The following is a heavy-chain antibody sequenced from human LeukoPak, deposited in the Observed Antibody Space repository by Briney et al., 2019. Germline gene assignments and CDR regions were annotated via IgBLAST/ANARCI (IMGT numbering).Heavy chain of an antibody. CDR1: RFTFSYFD. CDR2: IGTAGDI. Sequence: PGGSLRLYCAASRFTFSYFDMLRQRPATGKGLEWVSGIGTAGDIYSPGSVKGRFTISRETAKNSLYLQMNSLRAGDTAVYYCARDRGRYYMDVWGKGTTVTISS. J-gene: IGHJ6*03. D-gene: IGHD6-25*01. CDR3: ARDRGRYYMDV. V-gene: IGHV3-13*01.